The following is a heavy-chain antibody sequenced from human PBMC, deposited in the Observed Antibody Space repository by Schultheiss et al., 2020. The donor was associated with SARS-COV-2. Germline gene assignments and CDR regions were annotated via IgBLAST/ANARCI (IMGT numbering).Heavy chain of an antibody. CDR2: INHSGST. D-gene: IGHD6-19*01. CDR3: ASSRLVYHFDH. Sequence: SETLSLTCTVSGGSISSYYWSWIRQPPGKGLEWIGEINHSGSTYYNPSLKSRVAMSVDTSKNQCSVNLSSVTAADTAVYFCASSRLVYHFDHWGQGILVTVSS. V-gene: IGHV4-34*01. CDR1: GGSISSYY. J-gene: IGHJ4*02.